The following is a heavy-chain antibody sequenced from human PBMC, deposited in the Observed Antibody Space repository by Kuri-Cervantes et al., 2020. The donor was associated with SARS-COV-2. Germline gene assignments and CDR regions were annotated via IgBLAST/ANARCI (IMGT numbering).Heavy chain of an antibody. CDR2: IYHSGST. CDR3: ARLPALPWYFDY. J-gene: IGHJ4*02. V-gene: IGHV4-39*07. CDR1: GGSISSSSYY. Sequence: GSLRLSCTVSGGSISSSSYYWGWIRQPPGKGLEWIGSIYHSGSTYYNPSLKSRVTISVDTSKNQFSLKLSSVTAADTAVYYCARLPALPWYFDYWGQGTLVTVSS.